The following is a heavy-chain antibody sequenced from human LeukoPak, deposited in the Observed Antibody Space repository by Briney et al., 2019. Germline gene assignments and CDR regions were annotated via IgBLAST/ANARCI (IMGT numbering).Heavy chain of an antibody. J-gene: IGHJ4*02. CDR3: ARLGATKSHHCYYNLDV. CDR2: ISHTGDT. CDR1: GGTFSAYY. V-gene: IGHV4-34*01. Sequence: KPSVTLSFTGAGNGGTFSAYYWTWIRQPPGKGLEWIGEISHTGDTNYNPSLKGRVTISLDTSKNQFSLMLSSVTAADTVVYFCARLGATKSHHCYYNLDVWGQGTLVTVSS. D-gene: IGHD1-26*01.